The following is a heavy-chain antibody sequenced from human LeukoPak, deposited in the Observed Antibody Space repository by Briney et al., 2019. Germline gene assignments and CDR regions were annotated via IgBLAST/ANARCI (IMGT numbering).Heavy chain of an antibody. CDR3: ARGSYYYDSSGYTAKYYYYYYMDV. CDR2: IIPLLGKA. CDR1: GDTFSTYT. V-gene: IGHV1-69*08. D-gene: IGHD3-22*01. J-gene: IGHJ6*03. Sequence: SVKVSCKASGDTFSTYTINWVRQAPGQGLEWMGRIIPLLGKANYAQKFQGRVTITADKSTSTAYMDLGSLRSDDTAVYYCARGSYYYDSSGYTAKYYYYYYMDVWDKGTTLTVSS.